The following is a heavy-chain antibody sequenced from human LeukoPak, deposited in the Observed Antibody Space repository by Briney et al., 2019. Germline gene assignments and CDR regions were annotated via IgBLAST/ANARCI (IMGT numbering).Heavy chain of an antibody. CDR3: ARNGARYYYGMDV. J-gene: IGHJ6*02. D-gene: IGHD2-8*01. V-gene: IGHV4-59*01. CDR1: GGSISSYY. CDR2: IYYSGST. Sequence: PSETLSLTCTVSGGSISSYYWSWIRQPPGKGLEWIGYIYYSGSTNYNPSLESRVTISVDTSKNQFSLKLSSVTAADTAVYYCARNGARYYYGMDVWGQGTRSPSP.